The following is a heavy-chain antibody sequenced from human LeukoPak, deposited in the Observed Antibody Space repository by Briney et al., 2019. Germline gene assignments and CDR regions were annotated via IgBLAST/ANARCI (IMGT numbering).Heavy chain of an antibody. CDR3: ARDPDFWSGYYYMDV. CDR1: GGSISGYY. D-gene: IGHD3-3*01. CDR2: FYTSGST. J-gene: IGHJ6*03. Sequence: PSETLSLTCTVSGGSISGYYWSWIRQPAGKGLEWIGRFYTSGSTNYNPSLKSRVTMSLDTSKSHFSLKLSSVTAADTAVYYCARDPDFWSGYYYMDVWGRGTTVTVSS. V-gene: IGHV4-4*07.